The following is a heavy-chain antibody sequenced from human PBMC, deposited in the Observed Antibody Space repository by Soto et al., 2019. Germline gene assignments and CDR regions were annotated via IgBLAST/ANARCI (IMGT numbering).Heavy chain of an antibody. Sequence: EVQLVESGGGLVKPGGSLRLSCAASGVTFGNAWMNWVRQTPGKGLEWVGRIKSKTDGGTADYAAPVKGRFTISRDDSKNALYLQMNSLKTEDTAVYYCTTDRGHMYDFDDWGQGTLGPVSS. D-gene: IGHD5-18*01. CDR1: GVTFGNAW. V-gene: IGHV3-15*01. CDR2: IKSKTDGGTA. CDR3: TTDRGHMYDFDD. J-gene: IGHJ4*02.